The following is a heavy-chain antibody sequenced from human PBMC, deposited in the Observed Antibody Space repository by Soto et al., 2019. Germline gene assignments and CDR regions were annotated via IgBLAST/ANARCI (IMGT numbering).Heavy chain of an antibody. V-gene: IGHV4-30-4*01. CDR1: GGSISSGDYY. J-gene: IGHJ4*02. CDR3: ARVTVVVITQYFDY. D-gene: IGHD3-22*01. CDR2: IYYSGST. Sequence: SETLSLTCTVSGGSISSGDYYWSWIRQPPGKGLEWIGYIYYSGSTYYNPSLKSRVTISVDTSKNQFSLKLSSVTAADTAVYYCARVTVVVITQYFDYWGQGTLVTVS.